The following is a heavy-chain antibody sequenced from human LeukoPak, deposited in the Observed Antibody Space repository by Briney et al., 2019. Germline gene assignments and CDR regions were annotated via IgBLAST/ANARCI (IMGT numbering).Heavy chain of an antibody. CDR3: ARPPSRGYSSSFEY. D-gene: IGHD2-2*03. CDR1: GYSFATYW. CDR2: IYPDESNI. Sequence: GESLKISCKGSGYSFATYWNAWVRQMPGKGLEWMGIIYPDESNIRYSPSFQGQVTISADKSISTAYLQWSSLKASDTAIYYCARPPSRGYSSSFEYWGQGTLVTVSS. V-gene: IGHV5-51*01. J-gene: IGHJ4*02.